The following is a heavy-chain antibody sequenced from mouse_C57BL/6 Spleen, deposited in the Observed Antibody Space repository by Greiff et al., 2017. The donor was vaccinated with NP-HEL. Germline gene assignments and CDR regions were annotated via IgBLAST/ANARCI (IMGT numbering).Heavy chain of an antibody. Sequence: QVQLKESGPELVKPGASVKISCKASGYAFSSSWMNWVKQRPGKGLEWIGRIYPGDGDTNYNGKFKGKATLTADKSSSTAYMQLSSLTSEDSAVYFCARRFYYDYDEGAMDYWGQGTSVTVSS. CDR3: ARRFYYDYDEGAMDY. D-gene: IGHD2-4*01. V-gene: IGHV1-82*01. CDR1: GYAFSSSW. J-gene: IGHJ4*01. CDR2: IYPGDGDT.